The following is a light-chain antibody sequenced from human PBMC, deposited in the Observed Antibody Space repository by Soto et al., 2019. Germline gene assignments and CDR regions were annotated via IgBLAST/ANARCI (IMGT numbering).Light chain of an antibody. CDR1: QSLVGSDRKTD. J-gene: IGKJ3*01. V-gene: IGKV2D-29*02. CDR3: MQSADLPLT. Sequence: DIVMTQAPPSLSVTPGRPASISCKSNQSLVGSDRKTDLSWYVQKAGQSPQLLIYEVSKRFPGVPARFTGSGSATDFTLTISRVEAEDVGIYYCMQSADLPLTFGPGTRVDI. CDR2: EVS.